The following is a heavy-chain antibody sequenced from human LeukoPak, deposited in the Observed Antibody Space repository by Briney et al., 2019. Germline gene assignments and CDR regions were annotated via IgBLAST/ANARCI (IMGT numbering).Heavy chain of an antibody. Sequence: SDTLSLTCTVSGGSISSYYWSWIRQPPGKGLEWIGYIYYSGSTNYNPSLKSRVTISVDTSKNQFSLKLSSVTAADTAVYYCAGSIAVAGHDAFDIWGQGTMVTVSS. CDR3: AGSIAVAGHDAFDI. J-gene: IGHJ3*02. V-gene: IGHV4-59*07. D-gene: IGHD6-19*01. CDR1: GGSISSYY. CDR2: IYYSGST.